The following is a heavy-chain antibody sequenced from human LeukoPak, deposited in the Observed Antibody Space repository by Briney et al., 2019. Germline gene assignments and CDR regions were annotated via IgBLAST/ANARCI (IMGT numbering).Heavy chain of an antibody. CDR2: IYHSGST. CDR1: GYSISSGYY. J-gene: IGHJ4*02. D-gene: IGHD2-21*02. V-gene: IGHV4-38-2*02. Sequence: SETLSITCTVSGYSISSGYYWGWIRQPPGKGLEWIGSIYHSGSTYYNPSLKSRVTISVDTSKNQFSLKLSSVTAADTAVYYCARDLRPVVVTVFDYWGQGTLVTVSS. CDR3: ARDLRPVVVTVFDY.